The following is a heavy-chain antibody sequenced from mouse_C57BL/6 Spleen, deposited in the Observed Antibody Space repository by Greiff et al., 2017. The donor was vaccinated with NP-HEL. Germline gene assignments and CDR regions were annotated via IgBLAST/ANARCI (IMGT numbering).Heavy chain of an antibody. CDR3: ARRIYYYGSSWAMDY. D-gene: IGHD1-1*01. Sequence: EVKLVESGGGLVKPGGSLKLSCAASGFTFSDYGMHWVRQAPEKGLEWVAYISSGSSTIYYADTVKGRFTISRDNAKNTLFLQMTSLRSEDTAMYYCARRIYYYGSSWAMDYWGQGTSVTVSS. CDR2: ISSGSSTI. V-gene: IGHV5-17*01. CDR1: GFTFSDYG. J-gene: IGHJ4*01.